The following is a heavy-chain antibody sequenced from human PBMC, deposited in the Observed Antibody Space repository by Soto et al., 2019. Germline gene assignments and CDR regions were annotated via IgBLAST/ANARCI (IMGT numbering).Heavy chain of an antibody. CDR3: ASRGRRYYYDSSGHDY. J-gene: IGHJ4*02. Sequence: SVKVSCKASGGTFSSYTISWVRQAPGQGLEWMGRIIPILGIANYAQKFQGRVTITADKSTSTAYMELSSLRSEDTAVYYCASRGRRYYYDSSGHDYWGQGTLVTVSS. V-gene: IGHV1-69*02. D-gene: IGHD3-22*01. CDR2: IIPILGIA. CDR1: GGTFSSYT.